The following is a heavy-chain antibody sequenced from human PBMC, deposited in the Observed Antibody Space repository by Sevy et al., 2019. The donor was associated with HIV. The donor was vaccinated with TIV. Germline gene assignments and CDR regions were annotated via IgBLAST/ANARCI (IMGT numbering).Heavy chain of an antibody. D-gene: IGHD3-10*01. J-gene: IGHJ4*02. Sequence: SETLSLTCTVSGGTISSSSYRWGWIRQPPGKGLEWVGSIYHTGAADVNPSLKRRVTMSVDTSKNQFSLQVGSETAAEEAVYSCARWYGNNFDYWGQGALVTVSS. CDR2: IYHTGAA. CDR3: ARWYGNNFDY. V-gene: IGHV4-39*01. CDR1: GGTISSSSYR.